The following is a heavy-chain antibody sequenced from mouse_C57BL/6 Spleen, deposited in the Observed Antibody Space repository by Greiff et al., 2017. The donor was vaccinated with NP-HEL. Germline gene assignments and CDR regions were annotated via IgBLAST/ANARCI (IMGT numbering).Heavy chain of an antibody. D-gene: IGHD2-4*01. Sequence: VQLQQSGAELVKPGASVKLSCKASGYTFTSYWMHWVKQRPGQGLEWIGMIHPNSGSTNYNEKFKSKATLTVDKSSSTAYMQLSSLTSEDSAVYYWAKKDDYDDDVNWGQSTTLTVAS. CDR1: GYTFTSYW. CDR3: AKKDDYDDDVN. CDR2: IHPNSGST. V-gene: IGHV1-64*01. J-gene: IGHJ2*01.